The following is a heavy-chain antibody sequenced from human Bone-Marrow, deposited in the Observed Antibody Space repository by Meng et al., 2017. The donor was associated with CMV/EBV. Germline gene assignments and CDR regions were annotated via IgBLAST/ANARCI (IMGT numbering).Heavy chain of an antibody. CDR2: IIPIFGTA. CDR3: ARDLTTGRSYDAFDI. V-gene: IGHV1-69*05. Sequence: SVKVSCKASGRTFSSYAISWVRQAPGQGLEWMGGIIPIFGTANYAQKFQGRVTITTDESTSTAYMELSSLRSEDTAVYYCARDLTTGRSYDAFDIWGQGTMVTVSS. J-gene: IGHJ3*02. CDR1: GRTFSSYA. D-gene: IGHD1-1*01.